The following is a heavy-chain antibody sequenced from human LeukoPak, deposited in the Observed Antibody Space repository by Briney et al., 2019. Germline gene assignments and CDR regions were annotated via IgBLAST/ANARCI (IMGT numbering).Heavy chain of an antibody. CDR2: INHSGST. J-gene: IGHJ6*03. CDR1: GGSFIGYY. CDR3: ARGPISAGYPYYYNSYMDV. Sequence: SETVSLTCAVYGGSFIGYYWSWIRQPPGKGREWIGEINHSGSTNYNPSLKSRITISVDTSKNQFSLKLSSVTAANTAVYYRARGPISAGYPYYYNSYMDVWGKGTTVTVPS. D-gene: IGHD5-18*01. V-gene: IGHV4-34*01.